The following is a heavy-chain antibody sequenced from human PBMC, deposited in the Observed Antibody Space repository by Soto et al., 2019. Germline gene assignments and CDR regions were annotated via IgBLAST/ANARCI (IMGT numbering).Heavy chain of an antibody. V-gene: IGHV3-23*01. CDR1: GFTFSSYA. CDR2: ISGSGGST. Sequence: EVQLLESGGGLVQPGGSLRLSCAASGFTFSSYAMSWVRQAPGKGLEWVSAISGSGGSTYYADSVKGLFTISRDNSNNTLYLQMNRLRAEDTAVYYCAKEKTYSSGWYGMDVWGQGTTVTVSS. J-gene: IGHJ6*02. D-gene: IGHD6-19*01. CDR3: AKEKTYSSGWYGMDV.